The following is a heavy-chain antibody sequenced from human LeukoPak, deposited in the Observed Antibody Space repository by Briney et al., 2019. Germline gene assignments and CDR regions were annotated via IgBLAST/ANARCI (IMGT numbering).Heavy chain of an antibody. Sequence: PSETLSLTCTVSGGSISSYYWSWIRQPPGKGLEWIGYVYHTGSTNFNPSLKSRVTISLDTSKNQFSLKLNSVTAADTAVYYCARETTVTTFDSWGQGTLVTVSS. V-gene: IGHV4-59*01. CDR3: ARETTVTTFDS. D-gene: IGHD4-17*01. CDR2: VYHTGST. J-gene: IGHJ4*02. CDR1: GGSISSYY.